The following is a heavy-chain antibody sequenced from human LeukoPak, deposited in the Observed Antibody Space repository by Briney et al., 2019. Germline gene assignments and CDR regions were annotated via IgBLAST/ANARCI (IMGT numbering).Heavy chain of an antibody. CDR1: GYTFTSYG. V-gene: IGHV1-18*01. Sequence: GASVKVSRKASGYTFTSYGISWVRQAPGQGLEWMGWISAYNGNTNYAQKLQGRVTMTTDTSTSTAYMELRSLRSDDTAVYYCARVAGTGPAHGSDPWGQGTPVTVSS. J-gene: IGHJ5*02. D-gene: IGHD1-1*01. CDR2: ISAYNGNT. CDR3: ARVAGTGPAHGSDP.